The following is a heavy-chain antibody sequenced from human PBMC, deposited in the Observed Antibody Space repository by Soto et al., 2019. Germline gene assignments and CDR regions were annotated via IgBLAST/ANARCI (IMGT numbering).Heavy chain of an antibody. CDR1: GYTLTHLY. V-gene: IGHV1-8*02. D-gene: IGHD2-2*01. CDR2: MNPNSGYT. J-gene: IGHJ5*02. CDR3: ARVSPTYCSSTSCYDGWFDP. Sequence: GGSVKVSCKASGYTLTHLYMHWVRQAPGQCLEWMGWMNPNSGYTGYAQKFQGRVTMTRNTSISTAYMELSSLRSEDTAVYYCARVSPTYCSSTSCYDGWFDPWGQGTLVTVSS.